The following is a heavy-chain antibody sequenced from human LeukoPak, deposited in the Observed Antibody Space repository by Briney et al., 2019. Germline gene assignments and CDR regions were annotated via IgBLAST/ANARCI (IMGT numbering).Heavy chain of an antibody. CDR3: ARGGYSYGYRARWFDP. Sequence: SETLSLTCTVSGGSISSYYWSWIRQPPGKGLEWIGYIYYSGSTNYNPSLKSRVTISVDTSKNQFSLKLSSVTAADTAVYYCARGGYSYGYRARWFDPWGQGTLVTVSS. D-gene: IGHD5-18*01. J-gene: IGHJ5*02. CDR1: GGSISSYY. CDR2: IYYSGST. V-gene: IGHV4-59*08.